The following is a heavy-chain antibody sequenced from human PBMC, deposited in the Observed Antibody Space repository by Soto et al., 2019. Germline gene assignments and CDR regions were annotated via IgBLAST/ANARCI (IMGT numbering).Heavy chain of an antibody. J-gene: IGHJ5*02. CDR3: ERDRIVDTAMGPLDP. D-gene: IGHD5-18*01. CDR2: ISSSSSYI. Sequence: GGSLRLSCAASGFTFSSYSMNWVRQAPGKGLECVSSISSSSSYIYYADSVKGRFTISRDNAKNSLYLQMNSLRAEDTAVYYCERDRIVDTAMGPLDPCGQGTLVTVYS. V-gene: IGHV3-21*01. CDR1: GFTFSSYS.